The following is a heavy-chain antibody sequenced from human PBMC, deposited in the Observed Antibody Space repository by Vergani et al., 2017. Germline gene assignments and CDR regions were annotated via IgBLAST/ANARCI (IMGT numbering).Heavy chain of an antibody. V-gene: IGHV1-69*13. J-gene: IGHJ4*02. Sequence: QVQLVQSGAEVKKPGASVKVSCKASGYTFTSYAMHWVRQAPGQRLEWMGGIIPIFGTANYAQKFQGRVTITADESTSTAYMELSSLRSEDTAVYYCAGHFKLGIGWGYWGQGTLVTVSS. CDR1: GYTFTSYA. CDR2: IIPIFGTA. D-gene: IGHD7-27*01. CDR3: AGHFKLGIGWGY.